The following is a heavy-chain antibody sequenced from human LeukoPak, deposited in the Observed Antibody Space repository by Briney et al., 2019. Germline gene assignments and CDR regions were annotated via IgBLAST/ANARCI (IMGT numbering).Heavy chain of an antibody. CDR3: ASHSSSWYGFDY. Sequence: PGGSLRLSCAASGFTVSSNHMSWVRQGPGKELEWVSVIYSGGSTYYADSVKGRFTISRDNSKNTLYLQMNSLRAEDTAVYYCASHSSSWYGFDYWGQGTLVTVSS. J-gene: IGHJ4*02. CDR2: IYSGGST. CDR1: GFTVSSNH. V-gene: IGHV3-53*01. D-gene: IGHD6-13*01.